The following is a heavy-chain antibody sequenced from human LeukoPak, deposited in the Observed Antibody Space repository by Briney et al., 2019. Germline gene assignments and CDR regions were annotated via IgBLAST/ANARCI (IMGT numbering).Heavy chain of an antibody. D-gene: IGHD1-26*01. CDR3: ARSHFGSYTS. CDR1: GYTFTSYG. Sequence: VASVKVACQASGYTFTSYGISWVRQAPGQVLEWMGWISAYNGNTNYAQKLQGRVTMTTDTSTSTAYMELRSLRSDDTAVYYCARSHFGSYTSWGQGTLVTVSS. J-gene: IGHJ4*02. V-gene: IGHV1-18*01. CDR2: ISAYNGNT.